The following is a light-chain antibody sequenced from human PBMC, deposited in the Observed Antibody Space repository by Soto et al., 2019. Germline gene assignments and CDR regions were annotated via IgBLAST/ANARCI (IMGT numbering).Light chain of an antibody. CDR2: DAS. Sequence: SALTQPRSVSASPGQAVTISCTGTSSNVGGYNYVSWYQQNPGKAPKLIIYDASKRPSGVPDRFSGSKSGNAASLTTSGLQAEDEADYYCCSYAANYNLVFGGGTKLTVL. CDR1: SSNVGGYNY. J-gene: IGLJ2*01. V-gene: IGLV2-11*01. CDR3: CSYAANYNLV.